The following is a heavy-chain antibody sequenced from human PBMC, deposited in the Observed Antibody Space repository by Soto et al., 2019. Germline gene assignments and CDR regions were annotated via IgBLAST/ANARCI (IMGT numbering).Heavy chain of an antibody. CDR2: IYYSGST. CDR1: GGSISSGGYY. CDR3: ARSAAETYYYGSGSYRPPDY. D-gene: IGHD3-10*01. J-gene: IGHJ4*02. V-gene: IGHV4-31*03. Sequence: SETLSLTCTVSGGSISSGGYYWSWIRQHPGKGLEWIGYIYYSGSTYYNPSLKSRVTISVDTSKNQFSLKLSSVTAADTAVYYCARSAAETYYYGSGSYRPPDYWGQGTLVTVSS.